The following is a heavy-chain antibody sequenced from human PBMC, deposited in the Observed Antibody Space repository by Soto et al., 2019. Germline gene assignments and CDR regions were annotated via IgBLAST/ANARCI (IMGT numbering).Heavy chain of an antibody. CDR2: TSWNSNRI. V-gene: IGHV3-9*01. CDR1: GFMFDDYA. CDR3: ANSQIIASRPFDH. D-gene: IGHD2-15*01. J-gene: IGHJ4*02. Sequence: EVQLVESGGGLVQPGRSLRLSCEASGFMFDDYAMYWVRQAPGKGLEWVSGTSWNSNRIGYADSVKGRLTISRDNAKNWRYLQINMLKPEDTALYDCANSQIIASRPFDHWGQGPRVTVSS.